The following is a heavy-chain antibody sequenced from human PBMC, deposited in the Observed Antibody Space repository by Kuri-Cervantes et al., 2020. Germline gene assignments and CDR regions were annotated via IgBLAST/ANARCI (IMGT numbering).Heavy chain of an antibody. CDR1: GFTFSSYW. Sequence: GGSLRLSCAASGFTFSSYWMSWVRQAPGKGLEWVSAISGSGGSTYYADSVKGRFTISRDNSKNTLYLQMNSLRAEDTAVYYCAKGPVVAATLYYFDYWGQGTLVTVSS. CDR3: AKGPVVAATLYYFDY. D-gene: IGHD2-15*01. V-gene: IGHV3-23*01. CDR2: ISGSGGST. J-gene: IGHJ4*02.